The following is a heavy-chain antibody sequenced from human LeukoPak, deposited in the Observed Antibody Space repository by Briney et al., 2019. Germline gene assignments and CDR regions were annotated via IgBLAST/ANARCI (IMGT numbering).Heavy chain of an antibody. Sequence: KTGGSLRLSCAASGFTFSSYSMNWVRQAPGKGLEWVSSISSSSSYIYYADSVKGRFTISRDNAKNSLYLQMNSLTAEDTAVYYCARAVSSGWYLDYWGQGTLVTVSS. CDR2: ISSSSSYI. J-gene: IGHJ4*02. CDR3: ARAVSSGWYLDY. CDR1: GFTFSSYS. V-gene: IGHV3-21*01. D-gene: IGHD6-19*01.